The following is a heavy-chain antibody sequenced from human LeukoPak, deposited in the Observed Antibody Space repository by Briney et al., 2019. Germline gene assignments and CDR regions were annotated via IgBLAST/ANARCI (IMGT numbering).Heavy chain of an antibody. D-gene: IGHD6-19*01. V-gene: IGHV4-39*07. CDR2: ICYSGST. Sequence: PSETLSLTCTVSGGSISSSSYYWGWIRQPPGKGLEWIGSICYSGSTYYNPSLKSRVTISVDTSKNQFSLKVSSVTAADTAVYYCARVVAVAGTFPDSWGQGTLVTVSS. CDR1: GGSISSSSYY. CDR3: ARVVAVAGTFPDS. J-gene: IGHJ4*02.